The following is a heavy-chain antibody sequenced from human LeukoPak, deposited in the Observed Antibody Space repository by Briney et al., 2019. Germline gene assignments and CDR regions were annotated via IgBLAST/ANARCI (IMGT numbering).Heavy chain of an antibody. CDR2: ISDSGGT. D-gene: IGHD5-18*01. CDR3: ASESLSYTDTAMVAN. J-gene: IGHJ4*02. CDR1: GDSISSYY. Sequence: PSETLSLTCTVSGDSISSYYWSWIRQPPGKGLEWIGYISDSGGTNYNPSLKSRVTISIDTSKKQFSLKVRSVSAADTAVYYCASESLSYTDTAMVANRGQGTLVTVSS. V-gene: IGHV4-59*01.